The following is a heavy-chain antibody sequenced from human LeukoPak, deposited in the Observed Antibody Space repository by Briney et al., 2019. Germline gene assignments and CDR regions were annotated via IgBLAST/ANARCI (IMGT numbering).Heavy chain of an antibody. Sequence: GASVKVSCKASGYTYTSYRSNWVRQAPGQGLEWMGWISAYNGNTNYAQKLQVRVTMTTATSTAYMELRSLRSDDTAVYYCARDLSGSYYPYFDYWGQGTLVTVSS. CDR1: GYTYTSYR. CDR2: ISAYNGNT. J-gene: IGHJ4*02. D-gene: IGHD1-26*01. V-gene: IGHV1-18*01. CDR3: ARDLSGSYYPYFDY.